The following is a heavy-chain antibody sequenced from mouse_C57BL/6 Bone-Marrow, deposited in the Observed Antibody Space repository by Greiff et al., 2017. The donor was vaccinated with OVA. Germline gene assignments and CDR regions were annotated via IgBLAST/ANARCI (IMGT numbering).Heavy chain of an antibody. V-gene: IGHV5-17*01. CDR2: ISSGSSTT. J-gene: IGHJ4*01. Sequence: EVQGVESGGGLVKPGGSLKLSCAASGFTFSDYGMHWVRQAPEKGLEWVAYISSGSSTTDYADTVKGRITISRDNAKNTLYLQMTSLRSEDTAVYYCARGTAYDMGYWGQGTSVTVS. CDR1: GFTFSDYG. CDR3: ARGTAYDMGY. D-gene: IGHD1-2*01.